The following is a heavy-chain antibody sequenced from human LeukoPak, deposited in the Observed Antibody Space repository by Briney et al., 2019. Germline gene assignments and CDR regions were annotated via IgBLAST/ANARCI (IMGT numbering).Heavy chain of an antibody. Sequence: GGSLRLSCAASGFTFSSYSMNWVRQAPGKGLEWVSSISSSSSYIYYADSVKGRFTISRDNAKNSLYLQMNSLRAEDTAVYYCAKDGEGSGWYPDYWGQGTLVTVSS. CDR1: GFTFSSYS. J-gene: IGHJ4*02. V-gene: IGHV3-21*01. D-gene: IGHD6-19*01. CDR3: AKDGEGSGWYPDY. CDR2: ISSSSSYI.